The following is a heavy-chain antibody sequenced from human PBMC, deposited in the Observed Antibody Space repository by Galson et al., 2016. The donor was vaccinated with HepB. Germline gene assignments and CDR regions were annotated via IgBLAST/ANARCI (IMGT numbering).Heavy chain of an antibody. Sequence: SVKVSCKASGYTFGTYGMAWVRQTPGQGLEWMGWISGFNGHTDYAQKFKGRLTLTIDKSTTTAYMELRRLRSDDTAVYYCAREWEYVDGQYFDFWGQGTLLTVSS. J-gene: IGHJ4*02. D-gene: IGHD1-26*01. V-gene: IGHV1-18*01. CDR3: AREWEYVDGQYFDF. CDR1: GYTFGTYG. CDR2: ISGFNGHT.